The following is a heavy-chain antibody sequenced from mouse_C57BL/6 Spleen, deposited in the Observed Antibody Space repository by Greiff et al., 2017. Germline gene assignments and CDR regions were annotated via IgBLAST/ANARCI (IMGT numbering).Heavy chain of an antibody. CDR2: IYPGGGYP. CDR3: ARREGYFGY. Sequence: VQLQQSGAELVRPGTSVKMSCKASGYTFTNYWIGWAKQRPGHGLEWIGDIYPGGGYPNYNEKFKGKATLTADKSSSTAYMQFSSRTSEDSAIYYCARREGYFGYWGQGTTLTVSS. V-gene: IGHV1-63*01. CDR1: GYTFTNYW. J-gene: IGHJ2*01.